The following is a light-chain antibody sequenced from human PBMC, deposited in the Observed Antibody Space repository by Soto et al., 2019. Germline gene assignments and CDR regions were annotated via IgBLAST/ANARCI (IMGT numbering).Light chain of an antibody. CDR2: DVT. CDR1: SSDVGGYNY. Sequence: QSVLTQPRSVSGSPGQSVTISCTGTSSDVGGYNYVSWYQHHPGKAPTLVIYDVTRRPSGVPDRFSGSKSGNTASLTISGLQAEDEADYYCSSYADTYTVVFGTGTKLTVL. J-gene: IGLJ1*01. CDR3: SSYADTYTVV. V-gene: IGLV2-11*01.